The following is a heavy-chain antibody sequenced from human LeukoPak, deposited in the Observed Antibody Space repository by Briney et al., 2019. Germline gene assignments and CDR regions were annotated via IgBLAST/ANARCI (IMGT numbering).Heavy chain of an antibody. V-gene: IGHV1-69*06. CDR1: GGTFSSYA. CDR3: ALVVVPGGPYYGMDV. CDR2: IIPIFGTA. Sequence: SVKVSCKASGGTFSSYAISWVRQAPGQGLEWMGGIIPIFGTANYAQKFQGRVTMTEDTSTDTAYMELSSLRSDDTAVYYCALVVVPGGPYYGMDVWGQGTTVTVSS. D-gene: IGHD2-2*01. J-gene: IGHJ6*02.